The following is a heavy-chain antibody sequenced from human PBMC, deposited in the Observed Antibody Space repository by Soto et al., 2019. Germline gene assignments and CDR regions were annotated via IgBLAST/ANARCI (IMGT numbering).Heavy chain of an antibody. CDR2: IYNSGST. V-gene: IGHV4-59*01. CDR3: AREMGFCTTTSCHAGPLYYYMDV. Sequence: QVQLQESGPGLVKPSEALSLTCSVSGGSISSYHWSWIRQPPGKGLEWIGEIYNSGSTNYNPSLMRRVTISVDTSQNQFSLRLSSVTAADTAVYYCAREMGFCTTTSCHAGPLYYYMDVWGKGTTVTVSS. CDR1: GGSISSYH. D-gene: IGHD2-2*01. J-gene: IGHJ6*03.